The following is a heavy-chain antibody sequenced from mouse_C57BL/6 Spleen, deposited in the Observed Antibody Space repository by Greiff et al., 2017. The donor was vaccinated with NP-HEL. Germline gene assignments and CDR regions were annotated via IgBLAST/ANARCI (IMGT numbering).Heavy chain of an antibody. J-gene: IGHJ4*01. CDR1: GFTFSDYG. V-gene: IGHV5-17*01. CDR2: ISSGSSTI. CDR3: ARSRYLYYAMDY. D-gene: IGHD1-1*01. Sequence: EVQLVESGGGLVKPGGSLKLSCAASGFTFSDYGMHWVRQAPEKGLEWVAYISSGSSTIYYADTVKGRFTISRDNAKNTLFLQMTSLRSEDTAMYYCARSRYLYYAMDYWGQGTSVTVSS.